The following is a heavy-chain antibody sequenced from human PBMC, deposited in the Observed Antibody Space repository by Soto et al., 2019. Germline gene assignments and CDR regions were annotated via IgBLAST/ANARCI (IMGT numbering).Heavy chain of an antibody. Sequence: ASVKVSCKASGYTFTGYYMHWVRQAPGQGLEWMGWINPNSGGTNYAQKFQGWVTMTRDTSISTAYMELSRLRSDDTAVYYCARGRITMVRGATGPFDPWGQGTLVTVSS. J-gene: IGHJ5*02. CDR1: GYTFTGYY. CDR3: ARGRITMVRGATGPFDP. V-gene: IGHV1-2*04. CDR2: INPNSGGT. D-gene: IGHD3-10*01.